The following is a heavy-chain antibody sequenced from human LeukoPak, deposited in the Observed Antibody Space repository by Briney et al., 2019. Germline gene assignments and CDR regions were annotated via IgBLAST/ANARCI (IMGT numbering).Heavy chain of an antibody. D-gene: IGHD3-10*01. J-gene: IGHJ4*02. V-gene: IGHV4-39*01. CDR1: GGSVSSTTYY. Sequence: PSETPSLTCTVSGGSVSSTTYYWSWIRQPPGKGLEWIARINYSGSTYYNPSLKSRVTISVDTSENQFSLRLSSVTAADTAVYYCARYVVYGSGKYYFDYWGQGTLVTVSS. CDR3: ARYVVYGSGKYYFDY. CDR2: INYSGST.